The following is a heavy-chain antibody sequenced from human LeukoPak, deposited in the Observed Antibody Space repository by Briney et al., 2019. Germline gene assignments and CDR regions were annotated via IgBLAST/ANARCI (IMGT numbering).Heavy chain of an antibody. D-gene: IGHD3-16*01. CDR2: INPKSGGT. CDR1: GYTFTDYY. CDR3: AREYYDYVWGVRSFDY. J-gene: IGHJ4*02. Sequence: ASVKVSCKSSGYTFTDYYIHWVRQAPGQGLEWMGWINPKSGGTHFSQSFQGRVTMTRDTSISTAYMELSRLRSDDTAVYYCAREYYDYVWGVRSFDYWGQGTLVTVSS. V-gene: IGHV1-2*02.